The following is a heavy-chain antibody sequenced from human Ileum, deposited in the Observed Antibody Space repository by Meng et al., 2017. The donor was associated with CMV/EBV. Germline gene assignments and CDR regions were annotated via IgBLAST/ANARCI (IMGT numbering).Heavy chain of an antibody. CDR2: INAGGGT. Sequence: QVHLQEWGQGLVKPSETLPPTCAVSGGSISTYYWTWGRQPAGKGLEWIGRINAGGGTNDNPSLKSRVTMSVDTSKSQFSLKVTSVTAADTAVYYCAREENTVNQFEYWGQGTLVTVSS. CDR3: AREENTVNQFEY. V-gene: IGHV4-4*07. J-gene: IGHJ4*02. D-gene: IGHD4-17*01. CDR1: GGSISTYY.